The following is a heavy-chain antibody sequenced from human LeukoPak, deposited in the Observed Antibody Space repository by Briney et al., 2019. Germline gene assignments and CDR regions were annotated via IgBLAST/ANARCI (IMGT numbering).Heavy chain of an antibody. Sequence: PGGSLRLSCAASGFTFNYYAMHWVRQAPGKGLEWVAGTSYDGSKKMYADSAKGRFSISRDNAKNMLYVQMNSLTVEDTAVYYCVRDTGSSSTCFNHWGQGILVAVSS. V-gene: IGHV3-30*04. D-gene: IGHD6-13*01. CDR1: GFTFNYYA. CDR3: VRDTGSSSTCFNH. CDR2: TSYDGSKK. J-gene: IGHJ4*02.